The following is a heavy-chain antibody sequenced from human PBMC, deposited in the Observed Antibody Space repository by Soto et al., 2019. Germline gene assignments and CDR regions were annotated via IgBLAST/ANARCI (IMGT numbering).Heavy chain of an antibody. CDR2: ISGSGGST. CDR3: AKMACSSTRCYYGYFDY. Sequence: EVQLLESGGGLVQPGGSLRLSCAASGFTFSSYAMSWVRQAPGKGLEWVSAISGSGGSTYYADSVKGRFTISRDNSKNTLYLQMNSRRAEDTAVYYCAKMACSSTRCYYGYFDYWGQGTLVTVSS. D-gene: IGHD2-2*01. CDR1: GFTFSSYA. J-gene: IGHJ4*02. V-gene: IGHV3-23*01.